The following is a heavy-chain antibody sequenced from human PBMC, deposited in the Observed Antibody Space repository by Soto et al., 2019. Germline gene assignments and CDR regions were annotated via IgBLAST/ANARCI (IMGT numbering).Heavy chain of an antibody. Sequence: PSETLSLTCTVSGGSISSGDYYWSWIRQPPGKGLEWIGYIYYSGSTYYNPSLKSRVTISVDTSKNQFSLKLSSVTAADTAVYYCARTIVVVPAIPHLFDYWGQGNLVTLYS. D-gene: IGHD2-2*01. J-gene: IGHJ4*02. CDR1: GGSISSGDYY. CDR2: IYYSGST. V-gene: IGHV4-30-4*01. CDR3: ARTIVVVPAIPHLFDY.